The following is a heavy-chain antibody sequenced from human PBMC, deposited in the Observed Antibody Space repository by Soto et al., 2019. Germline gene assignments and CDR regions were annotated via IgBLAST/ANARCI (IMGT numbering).Heavy chain of an antibody. Sequence: PSETLSLTCTVSGGSISSYYWSWIRQPPGKGLEWIGYIYYSGSTNYNPSLKSRVTISVDTSKNQFSLKLSSVTAADTAVYYCAFIKLELPDDYGMHVWGQGTTVTVSS. CDR1: GGSISSYY. J-gene: IGHJ6*02. V-gene: IGHV4-59*08. CDR3: AFIKLELPDDYGMHV. D-gene: IGHD1-7*01. CDR2: IYYSGST.